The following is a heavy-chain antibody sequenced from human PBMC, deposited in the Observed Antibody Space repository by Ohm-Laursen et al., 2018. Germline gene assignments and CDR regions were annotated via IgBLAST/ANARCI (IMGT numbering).Heavy chain of an antibody. V-gene: IGHV3-23*01. CDR1: GFPFSSYA. CDR2: MSGRRLIM. J-gene: IGHJ4*02. D-gene: IGHD3-16*01. Sequence: SLRLSCTASGFPFSSYAMTWVRQAPGKGLEWVSSMSGRRLIMYYSDSVTGRFTISRDNAKNILSLQMNGLRPDDTAVYYCARDGGPDFGGYSDSWGQGTRVTVSS. CDR3: ARDGGPDFGGYSDS.